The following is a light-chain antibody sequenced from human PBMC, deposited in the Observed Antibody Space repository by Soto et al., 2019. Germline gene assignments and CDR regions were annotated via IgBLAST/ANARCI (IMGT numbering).Light chain of an antibody. CDR3: QSYDGGLIAWV. V-gene: IGLV1-40*01. J-gene: IGLJ3*02. CDR2: APN. Sequence: QSVLTQPPSVSGAPGQRVTISCTGNSSNIGAGYSVHWYQQFPGTAPKLLISAPNNRPSGVPDRFSGSKSGSSASLAITGLQADDEAFYYCQSYDGGLIAWVFGGGTQLTVL. CDR1: SSNIGAGYS.